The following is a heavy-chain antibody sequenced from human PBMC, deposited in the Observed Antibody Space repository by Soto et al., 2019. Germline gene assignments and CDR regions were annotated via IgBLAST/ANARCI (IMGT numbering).Heavy chain of an antibody. CDR1: GLTFSSYT. D-gene: IGHD3-10*01. V-gene: IGHV3-21*01. CDR2: ISSSSTYI. J-gene: IGHJ5*02. CDR3: ARDNGEFDP. Sequence: EVQLVESGGGLVKPGGSLRLSCAASGLTFSSYTMSWVRQAPGKGLEWVSSISSSSTYIYYADSVKGRFTISRDNAKNSLYLQMNSLRAEDTAVYYCARDNGEFDPWGQGTLVTVSS.